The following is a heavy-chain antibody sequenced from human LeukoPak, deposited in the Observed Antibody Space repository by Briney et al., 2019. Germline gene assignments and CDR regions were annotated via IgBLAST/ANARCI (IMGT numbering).Heavy chain of an antibody. D-gene: IGHD1-26*01. V-gene: IGHV3-7*01. J-gene: IGHJ4*02. Sequence: GGSLRLSCTASGFTFGDYAMSWFRQAPGKGLEWVANIRQDGDLKHYVDSVRGRFTISRDNAENSLYLQMNSLRAEDTAIYYCAREIVGTIKSYFDYWGQGTLVTVSS. CDR3: AREIVGTIKSYFDY. CDR1: GFTFGDYA. CDR2: IRQDGDLK.